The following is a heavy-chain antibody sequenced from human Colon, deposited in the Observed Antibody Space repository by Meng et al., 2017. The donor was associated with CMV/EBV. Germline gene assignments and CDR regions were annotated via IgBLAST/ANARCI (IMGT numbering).Heavy chain of an antibody. CDR2: ITPFNGNT. D-gene: IGHD6-13*01. Sequence: QMRLVQSGAEVKKHGSSVMVSCKASGFTFRHRYVHWVRQAPGQALEWMGWITPFNGNTNYAQKLQDRVTITRDMSMTTAYMELSSLRSDDRAIYFCASGEEQLAHFDYWGQGTLVTVSS. V-gene: IGHV1-45*02. J-gene: IGHJ4*02. CDR1: GFTFRHRY. CDR3: ASGEEQLAHFDY.